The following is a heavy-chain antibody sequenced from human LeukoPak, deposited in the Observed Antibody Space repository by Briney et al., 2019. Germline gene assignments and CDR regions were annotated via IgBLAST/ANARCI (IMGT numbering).Heavy chain of an antibody. V-gene: IGHV4-31*03. CDR2: IYYSGST. D-gene: IGHD3-3*01. J-gene: IGHJ2*01. Sequence: SQTLSLTCTVSGGSISSGGYYWSWIRQHPGKGLEWIGYIYYSGSTYYNPPLKSRVTISVDTSKNQFSLKLSSVTAADTAVYYCARDPPLLVPWRYFDLWGRGTLVTVSS. CDR3: ARDPPLLVPWRYFDL. CDR1: GGSISSGGYY.